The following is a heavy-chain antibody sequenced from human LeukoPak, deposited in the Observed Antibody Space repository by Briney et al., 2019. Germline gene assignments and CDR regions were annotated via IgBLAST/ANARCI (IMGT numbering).Heavy chain of an antibody. Sequence: SETLSLTCTVSGGSISSGSYYWSWIRQPAGKGLEWIGRIYTSGSTNYNPPLKSRVTISVDTSKNQFSLKLSSVTAADTAVYYCARDNRLLYDYWGQGTLVTVSS. V-gene: IGHV4-61*02. CDR2: IYTSGST. CDR1: GGSISSGSYY. D-gene: IGHD2-21*02. J-gene: IGHJ4*02. CDR3: ARDNRLLYDY.